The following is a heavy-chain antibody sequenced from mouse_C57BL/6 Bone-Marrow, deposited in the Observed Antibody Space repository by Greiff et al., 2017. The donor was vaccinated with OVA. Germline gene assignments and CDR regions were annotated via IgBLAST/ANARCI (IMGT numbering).Heavy chain of an antibody. D-gene: IGHD6-5*01. CDR1: GYTFPSYG. J-gene: IGHJ2*01. CDR2: IYPRSGNT. V-gene: IGHV1-81*01. Sequence: QVQLQQSGAELARPGASVTLSCKASGYTFPSYGISWVKQSTGQGLEWIGEIYPRSGNTYYNEKFKGKATLTTDKSSSTAYMELRSLTSEDSAVYFCARYAVYFDYWGQGTTLTVSS. CDR3: ARYAVYFDY.